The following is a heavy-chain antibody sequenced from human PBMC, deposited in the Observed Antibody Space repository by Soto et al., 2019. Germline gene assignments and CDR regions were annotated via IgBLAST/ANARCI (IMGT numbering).Heavy chain of an antibody. CDR1: GYSFTSCW. J-gene: IGHJ6*02. V-gene: IGHV5-51*01. CDR3: ARREDIGNYGMDV. Sequence: GESLKISCKGSGYSFTSCWIGWVRQMPGKGLEWMGIIYPGDSDTRYSPSFQGQVTISADKSISTAYLQWSSLKASDTAMYYCARREDIGNYGMDVWGQGTTVTVSS. CDR2: IYPGDSDT. D-gene: IGHD5-12*01.